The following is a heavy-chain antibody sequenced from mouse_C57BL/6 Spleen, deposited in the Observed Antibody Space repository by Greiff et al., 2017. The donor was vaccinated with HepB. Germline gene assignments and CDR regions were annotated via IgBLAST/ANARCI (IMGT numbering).Heavy chain of an antibody. V-gene: IGHV5-9-1*02. J-gene: IGHJ4*01. D-gene: IGHD1-1*01. CDR2: ISSGGDYI. CDR1: GFTFSSYA. Sequence: EVHRVESGEGLVKPGGSLKLSCAASGFTFSSYAMSWVRQTPEKRLEWVAYISSGGDYIYYADTVKGRFTISRDNARNTLYLQMSSLKSEDTAMYYCTRSSYYGSSYDYYAMDYWGQGTSVTVSS. CDR3: TRSSYYGSSYDYYAMDY.